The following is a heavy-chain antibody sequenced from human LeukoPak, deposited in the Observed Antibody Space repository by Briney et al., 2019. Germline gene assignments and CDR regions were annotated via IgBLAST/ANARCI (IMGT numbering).Heavy chain of an antibody. CDR1: GGTFSSYA. J-gene: IGHJ6*03. D-gene: IGHD3-10*01. CDR2: INPISGGT. V-gene: IGHV1-2*02. Sequence: ASVKVSCKASGGTFSSYAISWVRQAPGQGLEWMGWINPISGGTNYAQKFQGRVTMTRDTSISTAYMELSRLRSDDTAVYYCARVPTKRAARGVYYYYMDVWGKGTTVTVSS. CDR3: ARVPTKRAARGVYYYYMDV.